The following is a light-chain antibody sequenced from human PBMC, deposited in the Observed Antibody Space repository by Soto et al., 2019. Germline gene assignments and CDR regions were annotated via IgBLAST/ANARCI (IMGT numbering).Light chain of an antibody. CDR1: QSVSSN. J-gene: IGKJ1*01. V-gene: IGKV3-15*01. Sequence: EIVMTQSPATLSVSPGERATLSFSASQSVSSNLAWYQQKPGQAPRLLIYGASTRATGIPARFSGSGSGTEFTLTISSLQSEDFAVYYCQQYNNWLRTFGQGTKVDI. CDR3: QQYNNWLRT. CDR2: GAS.